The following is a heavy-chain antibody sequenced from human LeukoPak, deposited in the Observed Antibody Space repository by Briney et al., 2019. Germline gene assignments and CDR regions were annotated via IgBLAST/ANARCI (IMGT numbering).Heavy chain of an antibody. Sequence: SETLSLTCTVSGGSISSYYWSWIRQPPGKGLEWIGYIYYSGSTNYSPSLKSRVTISVDTSKNQFSLKLSSATAADTAVYYCAREDGSSWYYFDYWGQGTLVTVSS. CDR2: IYYSGST. CDR1: GGSISSYY. D-gene: IGHD6-13*01. CDR3: AREDGSSWYYFDY. V-gene: IGHV4-59*01. J-gene: IGHJ4*02.